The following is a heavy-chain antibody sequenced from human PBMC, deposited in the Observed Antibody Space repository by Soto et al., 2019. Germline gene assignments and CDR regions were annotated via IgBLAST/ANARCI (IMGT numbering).Heavy chain of an antibody. CDR3: ARGSSGYYYFDY. J-gene: IGHJ4*02. Sequence: SETLSLTCAISEDSVSRNTAAWNWIRQSPSRGLEWLGRTYYRSKWYNDYAVSVKSRITINPDTSKNQFSLQLNSVTPEDTAVYYCARGSSGYYYFDYWGQGTLVTVSS. V-gene: IGHV6-1*01. CDR1: EDSVSRNTAA. CDR2: TYYRSKWYN. D-gene: IGHD6-19*01.